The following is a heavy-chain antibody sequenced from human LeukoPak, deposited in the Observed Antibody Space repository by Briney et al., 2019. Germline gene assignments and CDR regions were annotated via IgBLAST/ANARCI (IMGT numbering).Heavy chain of an antibody. Sequence: ASETLSLTCAVYGGSSSGYFWSWIRQPPGKGLEWIGELTESGRTSYNPSLTSRVTISADTSKNQFSLELRFVTAADTAVYYCARFSASLEWDSGSFPDYWGQGTLVTVSS. CDR1: GGSSSGYF. V-gene: IGHV4-34*01. D-gene: IGHD3-10*01. CDR3: ARFSASLEWDSGSFPDY. CDR2: LTESGRT. J-gene: IGHJ4*02.